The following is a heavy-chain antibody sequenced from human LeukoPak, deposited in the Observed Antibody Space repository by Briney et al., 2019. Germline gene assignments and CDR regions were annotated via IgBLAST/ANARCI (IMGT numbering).Heavy chain of an antibody. Sequence: GRSLRLSCAASGFTFSSYAMEWVRQAPGKGLEWVADISYDGSDKNYADSVKGRFTISRDNSMDTLYLQMNSLRAEDTAVYHCARAVYRSGGYYFDYWGQGILVTVSS. CDR1: GFTFSSYA. CDR3: ARAVYRSGGYYFDY. CDR2: ISYDGSDK. V-gene: IGHV3-30*04. J-gene: IGHJ4*02. D-gene: IGHD6-19*01.